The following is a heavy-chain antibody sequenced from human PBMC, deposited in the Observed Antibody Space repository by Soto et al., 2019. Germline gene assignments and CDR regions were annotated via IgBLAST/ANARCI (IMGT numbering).Heavy chain of an antibody. J-gene: IGHJ4*02. Sequence: EVQLLESGGGLVQPGGSLGLSCAASGFTFSSYAMTWVRQAPGKGLEWVSSITGSGGTTDYADSVKGRFTISRDNSRNTLHLQMNSVRAEDTSVYYCGREPGVRGGYYFDCWGQGTVVTVSS. V-gene: IGHV3-23*01. CDR1: GFTFSSYA. D-gene: IGHD3-10*01. CDR2: ITGSGGTT. CDR3: GREPGVRGGYYFDC.